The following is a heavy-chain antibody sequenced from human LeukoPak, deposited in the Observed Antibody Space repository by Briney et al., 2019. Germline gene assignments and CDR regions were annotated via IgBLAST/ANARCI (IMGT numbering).Heavy chain of an antibody. D-gene: IGHD1-26*01. V-gene: IGHV1-18*04. CDR1: GYTFTDYY. Sequence: ASVKVSCKASGYTFTDYYIHWVRQAPGQGLEWMGWISVYNGNTNYAQKFQGRVTMTTDTSTSTAYMELRSLRSDDTAMYYCARVDSGRYYGHDYWGQGTLVTVTS. J-gene: IGHJ4*02. CDR3: ARVDSGRYYGHDY. CDR2: ISVYNGNT.